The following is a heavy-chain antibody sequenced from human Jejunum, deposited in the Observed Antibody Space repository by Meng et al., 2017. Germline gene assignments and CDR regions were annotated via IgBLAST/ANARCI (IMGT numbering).Heavy chain of an antibody. Sequence: VQLVGSGGGLVKPGGSLRLSCAASGFTFSNAWMSWVRQAPGKGLEWVGRIKTKTDGGTTDYATPVKGRFAISRDDSKNTLYLQMNSLKTEDTAVYYCFTDLRWEFVVDYWGQGTLVTVPS. V-gene: IGHV3-15*01. CDR3: FTDLRWEFVVDY. CDR1: GFTFSNAW. CDR2: IKTKTDGGTT. J-gene: IGHJ4*02. D-gene: IGHD1-26*01.